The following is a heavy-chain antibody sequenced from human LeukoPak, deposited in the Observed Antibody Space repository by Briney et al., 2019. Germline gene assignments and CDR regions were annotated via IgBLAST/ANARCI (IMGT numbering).Heavy chain of an antibody. CDR3: ARGGKPGGFDI. CDR2: IKEDGSEK. Sequence: GGSQRLSCAVSGFTFNNYWMTWVRQAPGKGLEWVASIKEDGSEKYYEDSVKGRFTISRDNAKNPLYLQMNSLRAEDTAVYYCARGGKPGGFDIWGQGTMVTVSS. CDR1: GFTFNNYW. D-gene: IGHD2-8*02. V-gene: IGHV3-7*02. J-gene: IGHJ3*02.